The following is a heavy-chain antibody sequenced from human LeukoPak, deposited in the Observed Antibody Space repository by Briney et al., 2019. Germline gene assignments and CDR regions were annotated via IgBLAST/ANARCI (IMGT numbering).Heavy chain of an antibody. CDR2: TSGSGGST. Sequence: GGSLRLSCAASGFTFSSYAMSWVRQAPGRGLEWVSFTSGSGGSTYYADSVKGRFTISRDNSRNTLYLQVNSLRPEDTAVYYCAKGLSVAWRWLQLFDYWGQGTLVTVSS. D-gene: IGHD5-24*01. J-gene: IGHJ4*02. V-gene: IGHV3-23*01. CDR3: AKGLSVAWRWLQLFDY. CDR1: GFTFSSYA.